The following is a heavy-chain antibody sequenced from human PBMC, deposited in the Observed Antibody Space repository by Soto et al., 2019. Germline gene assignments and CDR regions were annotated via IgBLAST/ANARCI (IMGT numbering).Heavy chain of an antibody. CDR2: ISSSGSTI. CDR3: ARRFLQTYYGMDV. J-gene: IGHJ6*02. D-gene: IGHD3-3*01. V-gene: IGHV3-48*03. CDR1: GFTFSSYE. Sequence: GSLRLSCAASGFTFSSYEMNWVRQAPGKGLEWVSYISSSGSTIYYADSVKGRFTISRDNAKNSLYLQMNSLRADDTAVYYCARRFLQTYYGMDVWGQGTTVTVSS.